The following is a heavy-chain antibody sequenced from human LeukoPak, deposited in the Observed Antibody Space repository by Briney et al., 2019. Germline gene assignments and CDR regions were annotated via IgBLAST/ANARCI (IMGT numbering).Heavy chain of an antibody. J-gene: IGHJ4*02. CDR3: AKDQYDSSGPFDN. CDR2: ISGSGGST. CDR1: GFTFSRYA. V-gene: IGHV3-23*01. D-gene: IGHD3-22*01. Sequence: GGSLRLSCVATGFTFSRYAMSWVRQAPGKGLEWVSLISGSGGSTKYADSVKGRFTISRDNSKNTLYLQMNSLRAENTAVYYCAKDQYDSSGPFDNWGQGTLVTVSS.